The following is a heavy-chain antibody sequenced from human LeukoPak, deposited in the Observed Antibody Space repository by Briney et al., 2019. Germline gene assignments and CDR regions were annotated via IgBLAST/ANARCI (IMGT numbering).Heavy chain of an antibody. CDR2: IHYSGST. D-gene: IGHD1-26*01. CDR3: ARAYGSYYGY. CDR1: GFTFSSYW. Sequence: GSLRLSCAASGFTFSSYWMSWIRQPPGKGLEWIGYIHYSGSTNYNPSLKSRVTISVDTSKNQFSLKLSSVTAADTAVYYCARAYGSYYGYWGQGTLVTVSS. V-gene: IGHV4-59*01. J-gene: IGHJ4*02.